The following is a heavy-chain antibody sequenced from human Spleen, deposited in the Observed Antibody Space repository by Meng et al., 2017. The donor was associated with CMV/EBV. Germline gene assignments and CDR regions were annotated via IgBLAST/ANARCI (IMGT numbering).Heavy chain of an antibody. D-gene: IGHD3-10*01. CDR3: AREGTYYYGSGSYRKPQTYGMDV. J-gene: IGHJ6*02. Sequence: GESLKISCAASGFTFSSYWMHWVRQAPGKGMVWVSRINSDGSSTSYADSVKGRFTISRDNPKNTLYLQMNSLRAEDTAVYYCAREGTYYYGSGSYRKPQTYGMDVWGQGTTVTVSS. CDR2: INSDGSST. V-gene: IGHV3-74*01. CDR1: GFTFSSYW.